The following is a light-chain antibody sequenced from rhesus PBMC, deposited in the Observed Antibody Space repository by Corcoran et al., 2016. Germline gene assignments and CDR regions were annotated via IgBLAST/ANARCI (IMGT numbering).Light chain of an antibody. V-gene: IGKV3-24*01. CDR1: QSVSSS. Sequence: EIVMTQSPATLSLSPGERATLSCRASQSVSSSLAWYHQKPGQTPRLLIYGASRRAPGIPDRFRGSGSGTDFTLTSSSLEPEDVAFYYCLQHSNWPRTFGQGTKVEIK. CDR2: GAS. J-gene: IGKJ1*01. CDR3: LQHSNWPRT.